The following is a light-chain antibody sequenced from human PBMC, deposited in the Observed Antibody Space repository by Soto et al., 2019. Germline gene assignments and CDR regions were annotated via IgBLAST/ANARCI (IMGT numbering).Light chain of an antibody. V-gene: IGLV2-14*01. CDR1: SSDIGSYNY. CDR3: ISSRGSDTAYV. J-gene: IGLJ1*01. CDR2: EVR. Sequence: QSALAQPASVSGSPGQSITISSTGTSSDIGSYNYVAWYQQFPGKTPKPIIYEVRNRPSGVSFRFSGSKSGNTASLTISGLQAEDEDDYYCISSRGSDTAYVVGTGTKVTVL.